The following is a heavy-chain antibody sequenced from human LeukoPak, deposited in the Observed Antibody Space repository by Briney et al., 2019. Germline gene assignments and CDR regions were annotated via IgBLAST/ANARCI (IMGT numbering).Heavy chain of an antibody. Sequence: PSETLSLTCAVSGYSISSGYYWGWIRRPPGKGLEWIGSIYHSGSTYYNPSLKSRVTLSVDTSKNQFSLKLSSVTAADTAVYYCASLPGYSYGTGIDYWGQGTLVTVSS. V-gene: IGHV4-38-2*01. D-gene: IGHD5-18*01. CDR2: IYHSGST. J-gene: IGHJ4*02. CDR3: ASLPGYSYGTGIDY. CDR1: GYSISSGYY.